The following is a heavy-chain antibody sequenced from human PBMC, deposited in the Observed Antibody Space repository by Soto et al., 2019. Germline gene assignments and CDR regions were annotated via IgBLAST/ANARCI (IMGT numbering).Heavy chain of an antibody. CDR3: ARGMSVPVLLWFGELPIPFDY. Sequence: GGSLRLSCAASGFTFSDYYMSWIRQAPGKGLEWVSYISSSSSYTNYADSVKGRFTISRDNAKNSLYLQMNSLRAEDTAVYYCARGMSVPVLLWFGELPIPFDYWGQGTLVTVSS. V-gene: IGHV3-11*06. J-gene: IGHJ4*02. CDR2: ISSSSSYT. CDR1: GFTFSDYY. D-gene: IGHD3-10*01.